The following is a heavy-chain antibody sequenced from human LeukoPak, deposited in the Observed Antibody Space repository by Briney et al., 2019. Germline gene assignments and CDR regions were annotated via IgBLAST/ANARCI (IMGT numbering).Heavy chain of an antibody. J-gene: IGHJ4*02. CDR1: GFTFSSYS. Sequence: GGSLRLSCAASGFTFSSYSMNWVRQAPGKGLEWVSSISSSSSYIYYADSVKGRFTISRDNAKNSLYLQMNSLRAEDTAVYYCARDKTVPGVYDYVWGSYRPYPHFDYWGQGTLVTVSS. CDR2: ISSSSSYI. V-gene: IGHV3-21*01. D-gene: IGHD3-16*02. CDR3: ARDKTVPGVYDYVWGSYRPYPHFDY.